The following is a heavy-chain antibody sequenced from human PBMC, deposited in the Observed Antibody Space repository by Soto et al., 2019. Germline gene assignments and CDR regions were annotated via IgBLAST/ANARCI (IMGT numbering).Heavy chain of an antibody. CDR3: AIDYSNSYYYYGMDV. V-gene: IGHV4-59*01. J-gene: IGHJ6*02. Sequence: ASETLSLTCTVSGGSISSYYWSWIRQPPGKGLEWIGYIYYSGSTNYNPSLKSRVTISVDTSKNQFSLKLSSVTAADTAVYYCAIDYSNSYYYYGMDVGGQGTTVTVSS. CDR1: GGSISSYY. CDR2: IYYSGST. D-gene: IGHD4-4*01.